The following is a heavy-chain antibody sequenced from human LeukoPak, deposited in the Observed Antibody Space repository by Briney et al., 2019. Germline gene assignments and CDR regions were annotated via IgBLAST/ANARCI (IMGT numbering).Heavy chain of an antibody. J-gene: IGHJ4*02. D-gene: IGHD2-15*01. CDR3: VRKVIVVTNYFDL. CDR1: GFTFSSHA. V-gene: IGHV3-23*01. CDR2: ISGSGDRT. Sequence: GGSLRLSCAASGFTFSSHAMSWVRQAPGKGLEWVSSISGSGDRTYYADSVKGRLTISRDNSKKTVYVQVNSLRADDTAVYYCVRKVIVVTNYFDLWGQGTLVTVSS.